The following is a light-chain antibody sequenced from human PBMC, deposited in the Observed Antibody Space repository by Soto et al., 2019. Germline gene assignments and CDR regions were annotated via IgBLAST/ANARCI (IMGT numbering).Light chain of an antibody. CDR3: SSYTSSSTPYV. V-gene: IGLV2-14*01. CDR1: SSDVGGYNY. CDR2: EVS. J-gene: IGLJ1*01. Sequence: QSALTQPASVSGSPGQSITISCTGTSSDVGGYNYVSWYQQHPGKAPKLMIYEVSNRPSGVSNRFSGSKSGNTASLTISGLQAEDEAYYYCSSYTSSSTPYVCGTGTKLTVL.